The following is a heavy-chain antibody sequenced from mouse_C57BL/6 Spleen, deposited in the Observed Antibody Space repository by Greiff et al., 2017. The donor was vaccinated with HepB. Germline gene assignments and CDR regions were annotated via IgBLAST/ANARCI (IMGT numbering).Heavy chain of an antibody. CDR2: ISSGSSTI. CDR3: AKGEYDYDRYYFDY. Sequence: EVQLVESGGGLVKPGGSLKLSCAASGFTFSDYGMHWVRQAPEKGLEWVAYISSGSSTIYYADTVKGRFTISRDNAKNTLFLQMTSLRSEDTAMYYCAKGEYDYDRYYFDYWGQGTTLTVSS. D-gene: IGHD2-4*01. J-gene: IGHJ2*01. V-gene: IGHV5-17*01. CDR1: GFTFSDYG.